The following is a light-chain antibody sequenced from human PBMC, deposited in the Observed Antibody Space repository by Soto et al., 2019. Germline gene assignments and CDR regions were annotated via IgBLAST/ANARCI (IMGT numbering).Light chain of an antibody. V-gene: IGKV1-39*01. Sequence: DIQMTQSPSSLYASVGDRVTITCRASQRISSYLNWYQQKPGKAPKLMIYAASSLQSGVPSRVNGSGSGTDFTLTISSLQPEDVSTYYCQQSYSTPRTVGQGPKLEIK. J-gene: IGKJ2*01. CDR2: AAS. CDR3: QQSYSTPRT. CDR1: QRISSY.